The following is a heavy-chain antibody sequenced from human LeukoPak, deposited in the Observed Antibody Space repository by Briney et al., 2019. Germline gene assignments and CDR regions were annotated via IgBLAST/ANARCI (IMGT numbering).Heavy chain of an antibody. D-gene: IGHD2-2*01. CDR2: INPSGGST. V-gene: IGHV1-46*01. CDR1: GYTFTSYY. CDR3: ARADCSSTSCFLFDY. J-gene: IGHJ4*02. Sequence: ASVKVSCKASGYTFTSYYMHWVRQAPGQGLEWMGIINPSGGSTSYAQKFQGRVTMTRDTSTSTAYMELSSLRSEDTAVYYCARADCSSTSCFLFDYWGQGTLVTVSS.